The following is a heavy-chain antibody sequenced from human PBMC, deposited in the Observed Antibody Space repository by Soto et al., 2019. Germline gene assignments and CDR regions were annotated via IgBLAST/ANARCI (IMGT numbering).Heavy chain of an antibody. V-gene: IGHV4-34*01. Sequence: SETLSLTCAVYGGSFSGYYWSWIRQPPGKGLEWIGEINHSGSTNYNPSLKSRVTISVDTSKNQFSLKLSSVTAADTAVYYCARVRYDFWSGYQTNWFDPWGQGTLVTVSS. D-gene: IGHD3-3*01. CDR3: ARVRYDFWSGYQTNWFDP. CDR2: INHSGST. CDR1: GGSFSGYY. J-gene: IGHJ5*02.